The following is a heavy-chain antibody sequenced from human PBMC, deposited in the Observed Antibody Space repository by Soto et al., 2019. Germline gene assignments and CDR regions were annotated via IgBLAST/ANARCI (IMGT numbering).Heavy chain of an antibody. Sequence: SETLSLTCTVSGGSISSYYWSWIRQPPGKGLEWIGYIYYSGSTNYNPSLKSRVTISVDTSKNQFSLKLSSVTAADTAVYYCARHEEGATVFDYWGQGTLVTVSS. CDR3: ARHEEGATVFDY. V-gene: IGHV4-59*08. D-gene: IGHD1-26*01. J-gene: IGHJ4*02. CDR1: GGSISSYY. CDR2: IYYSGST.